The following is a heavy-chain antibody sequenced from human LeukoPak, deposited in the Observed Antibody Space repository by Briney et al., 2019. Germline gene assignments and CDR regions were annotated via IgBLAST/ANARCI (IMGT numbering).Heavy chain of an antibody. D-gene: IGHD3-10*01. CDR1: GFTFSSYS. CDR2: ISSSSSYI. Sequence: GGSLRLSCAASGFTFSSYSMNWVRQAPGKGLEWVSSISSSSSYIYYADSVKGRFTISRDNAKNSLYLQMNSLGAEDTAVYYCASVGWFGELFVDYWGQGTLVTVSS. CDR3: ASVGWFGELFVDY. V-gene: IGHV3-21*01. J-gene: IGHJ4*02.